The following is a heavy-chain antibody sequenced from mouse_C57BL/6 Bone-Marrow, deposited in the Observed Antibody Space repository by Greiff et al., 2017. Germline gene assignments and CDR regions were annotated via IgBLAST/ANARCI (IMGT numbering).Heavy chain of an antibody. D-gene: IGHD4-1*01. CDR1: GFSLTSYG. CDR2: IWSGGST. V-gene: IGHV2-2*01. Sequence: VKVVESGPGLVQPSQSLSITCTVSGFSLTSYGVHWVRQSPGKGLEWLGVIWSGGSTDYNAAFISRLSISKDNSKRQVFFKMNSLQADDTAIYYCARANWDFDYWGQGTTLTVSS. J-gene: IGHJ2*01. CDR3: ARANWDFDY.